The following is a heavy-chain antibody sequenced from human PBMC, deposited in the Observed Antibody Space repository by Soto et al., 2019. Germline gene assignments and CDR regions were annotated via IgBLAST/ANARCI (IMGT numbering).Heavy chain of an antibody. D-gene: IGHD2-15*01. Sequence: SVKVSCKASGYTFTSYPMNWLRQAPGQRPEWMGWINAGNGGTKYSQKFQGRVSITRDTSASTAYMQLSRLRSEDTAVYYCATDRGGYCSGGSCSEAWFDPWGQGTLVTVSS. CDR2: INAGNGGT. CDR3: ATDRGGYCSGGSCSEAWFDP. V-gene: IGHV1-3*01. CDR1: GYTFTSYP. J-gene: IGHJ5*02.